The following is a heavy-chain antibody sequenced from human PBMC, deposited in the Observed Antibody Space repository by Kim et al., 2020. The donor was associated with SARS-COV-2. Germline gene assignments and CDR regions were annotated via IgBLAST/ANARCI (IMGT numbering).Heavy chain of an antibody. V-gene: IGHV7-4-1*02. CDR1: GYTFSNYA. Sequence: ASVKVSCKASGYTFSNYAINWVRQAPGQGLEWMGWINTDTGSPTYAQGFTGRFVFSLDTSVSTAYLQISSLEAEDTARYYCARVAWGGYRYLDYWGQGTL. D-gene: IGHD3-16*02. CDR3: ARVAWGGYRYLDY. CDR2: INTDTGSP. J-gene: IGHJ4*02.